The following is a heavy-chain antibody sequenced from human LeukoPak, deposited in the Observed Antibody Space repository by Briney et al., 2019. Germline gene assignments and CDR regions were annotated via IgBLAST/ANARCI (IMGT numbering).Heavy chain of an antibody. CDR1: GGSFSGYY. Sequence: SETLSLTCAVYGGSFSGYYWSWIRQPPGKGLEWIGEINHSGSTNYNPSLKSRVTISVDTSKNQFSLKLSSVTAADTAVYYCARDRYSGSYYLDYWGQGTLVTVSS. D-gene: IGHD1-26*01. J-gene: IGHJ4*02. CDR2: INHSGST. V-gene: IGHV4-34*01. CDR3: ARDRYSGSYYLDY.